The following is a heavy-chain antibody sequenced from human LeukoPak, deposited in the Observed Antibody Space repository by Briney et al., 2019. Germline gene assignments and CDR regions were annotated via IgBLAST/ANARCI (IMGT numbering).Heavy chain of an antibody. D-gene: IGHD7-27*01. CDR1: GFTFSSYW. CDR2: INIDGSGT. CDR3: AKVRPGYYYMDV. V-gene: IGHV3-74*01. Sequence: GGSLRLSSAASGFTFSSYWMHWVRQAPGKGLVWVSRINIDGSGTSYADSVKGRFTISRDNAKNTLYLQMNSLRAEDTAVYYCAKVRPGYYYMDVWGKGTTVTVSS. J-gene: IGHJ6*03.